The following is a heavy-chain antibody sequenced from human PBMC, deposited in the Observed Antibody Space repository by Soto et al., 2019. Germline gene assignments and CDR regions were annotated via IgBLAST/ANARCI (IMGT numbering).Heavy chain of an antibody. CDR1: GGSISSYY. CDR2: IYYSGST. V-gene: IGHV4-59*01. CDR3: ARIRGYCTNGVCPLDY. D-gene: IGHD2-8*01. J-gene: IGHJ4*02. Sequence: SETLSLTCTVSGGSISSYYWSWIRQPPGKGLEWIGYIYYSGSTNYNPSLKSRVTISVDTSKNQFSLKLSSVTAADTAVYYCARIRGYCTNGVCPLDYWGQGTLVTVSS.